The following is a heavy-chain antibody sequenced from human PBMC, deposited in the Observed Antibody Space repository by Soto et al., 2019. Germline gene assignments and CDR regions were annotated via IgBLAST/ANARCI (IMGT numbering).Heavy chain of an antibody. CDR2: IYYSGST. V-gene: IGHV4-31*03. D-gene: IGHD5-18*01. CDR3: ARSGYSYGPNPLLY. CDR1: GGSISSGGYY. J-gene: IGHJ4*02. Sequence: QVQLQESGPGLVKPSQTLSLTCTVSGGSISSGGYYWSWIRQHPGKGLEWIGYIYYSGSTYYNPSLKSRVTIPVXTXKNQFSLKLSSVTAADTAVYYCARSGYSYGPNPLLYWGQGTLVTVSS.